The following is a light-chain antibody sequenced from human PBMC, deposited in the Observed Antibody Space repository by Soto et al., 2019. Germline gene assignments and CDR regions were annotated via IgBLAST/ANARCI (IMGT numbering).Light chain of an antibody. CDR2: DAY. Sequence: EVVLQKSPVTLSLSPGERSTLSCRASQSFRGLLAWYQQKPGQAPRLLIYDAYNRATGIPPRFSGSGSGTDFTLTISSLEPEDSAVYYCQQRHMWPITFGQGTRLEI. V-gene: IGKV3-11*01. J-gene: IGKJ5*01. CDR1: QSFRGL. CDR3: QQRHMWPIT.